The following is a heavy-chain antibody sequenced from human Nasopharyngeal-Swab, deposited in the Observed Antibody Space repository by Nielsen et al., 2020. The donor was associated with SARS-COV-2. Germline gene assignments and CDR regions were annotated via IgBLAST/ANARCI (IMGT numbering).Heavy chain of an antibody. V-gene: IGHV3-21*01. CDR1: GFTFNNYN. CDR2: ISSSSSYI. D-gene: IGHD3-3*01. J-gene: IGHJ6*02. Sequence: GESLNISCAASGFTFNNYNFNWARQAPGKGLEWVSSISSSSSYIYYADSVKGRFTISRDNAKNSLYLQMNSLRAEDTAVYYCARDGLDYDFWSAYFMDVWGQGTTVTVSS. CDR3: ARDGLDYDFWSAYFMDV.